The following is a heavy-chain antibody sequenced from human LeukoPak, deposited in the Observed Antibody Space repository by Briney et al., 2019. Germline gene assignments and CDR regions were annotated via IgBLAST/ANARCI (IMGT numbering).Heavy chain of an antibody. CDR2: ISGSGGST. CDR3: AKVTELRFLEWLQVTVFDY. V-gene: IGHV3-23*01. Sequence: PGGSLRLSCAASGFTFSSYAMSWVRQAPGKGLEWVSAISGSGGSTYYADSVKGRFTISGDNSKNTLYLQMNSLRAEDTAVYYCAKVTELRFLEWLQVTVFDYWGQGTLVTVSS. D-gene: IGHD3-3*01. CDR1: GFTFSSYA. J-gene: IGHJ4*02.